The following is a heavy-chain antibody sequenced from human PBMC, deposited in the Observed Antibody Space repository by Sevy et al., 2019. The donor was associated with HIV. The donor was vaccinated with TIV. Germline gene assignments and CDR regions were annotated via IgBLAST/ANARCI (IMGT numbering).Heavy chain of an antibody. CDR1: GGSISSGGYS. Sequence: SETLSLTCAVSGGSISSGGYSWSWTRQPPGKGLEWIGYIYHSGSTYYNPSLKSRVTISVDRSKNQFSLKLSSVTAADTAVYYCAREGAAAGFDYWGQGTLVTVSS. CDR3: AREGAAAGFDY. CDR2: IYHSGST. D-gene: IGHD6-13*01. V-gene: IGHV4-30-2*01. J-gene: IGHJ4*02.